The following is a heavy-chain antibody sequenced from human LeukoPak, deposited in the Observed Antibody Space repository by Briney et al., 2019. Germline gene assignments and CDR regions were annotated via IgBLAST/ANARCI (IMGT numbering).Heavy chain of an antibody. D-gene: IGHD4-11*01. CDR1: GGTFSSYA. V-gene: IGHV1-69*05. CDR3: ARSYSNYASFDY. Sequence: SVKVSCKASGGTFSSYAISWVRQAPGQGLEWMGGIIHIFGTANYAQKFQGRVTITTDESTSTAYMELSSLRSEDTAVYYCARSYSNYASFDYWGQGTLVTVSS. CDR2: IIHIFGTA. J-gene: IGHJ4*02.